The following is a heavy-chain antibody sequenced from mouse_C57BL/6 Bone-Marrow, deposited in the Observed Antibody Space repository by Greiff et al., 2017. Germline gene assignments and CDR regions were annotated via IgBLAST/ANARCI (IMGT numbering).Heavy chain of an antibody. V-gene: IGHV1-53*01. D-gene: IGHD2-2*01. CDR1: GYTFTSYW. J-gene: IGHJ3*01. Sequence: QVQLQQPGTELVKPGASVKLSCKASGYTFTSYWMHWVKQRPGQGLEWIGNINPSNGGTNYNENFKSKATLTVDKSSSTAYLQLSSLTSADSAVYYCARGATMVATRGFAYWGQGTLVTVSA. CDR3: ARGATMVATRGFAY. CDR2: INPSNGGT.